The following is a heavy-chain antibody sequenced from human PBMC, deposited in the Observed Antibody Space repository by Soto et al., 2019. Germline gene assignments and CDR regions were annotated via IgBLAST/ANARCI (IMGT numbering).Heavy chain of an antibody. CDR1: GFTFSSYA. CDR2: ISYDGSNK. CDR3: ARDIVSTIMLYYYYGMDV. V-gene: IGHV3-30-3*01. D-gene: IGHD5-12*01. Sequence: PGGSLRLSCAASGFTFSSYAMHWVRQAPGKGLEWVAVISYDGSNKYYADSVKGRFTISRDNSKNTLYLQMNSLRAEDTAVYYCARDIVSTIMLYYYYGMDVCGQGTTVTVSS. J-gene: IGHJ6*02.